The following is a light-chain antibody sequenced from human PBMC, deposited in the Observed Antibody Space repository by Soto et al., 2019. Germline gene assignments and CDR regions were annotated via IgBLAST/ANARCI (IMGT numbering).Light chain of an antibody. CDR1: QSVSSY. V-gene: IGKV3-11*01. CDR2: DAS. CDR3: QQRSNWPPV. Sequence: EIVLTQSPATLSLPPGERATLSCRASQSVSSYLAWYQQKPGQAPRLLIYDASNRATGIPAGFSGSGSGTDFTLTISSLEPEDFAVYYCQQRSNWPPVFGPGTKVEIK. J-gene: IGKJ3*01.